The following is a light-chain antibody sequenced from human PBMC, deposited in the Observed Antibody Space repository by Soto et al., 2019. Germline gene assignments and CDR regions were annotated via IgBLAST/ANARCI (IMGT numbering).Light chain of an antibody. CDR2: DVS. CDR1: SSDVGGYNY. J-gene: IGLJ1*01. V-gene: IGLV2-11*01. CDR3: CSYAGSYTYV. Sequence: QSALTQPRSVSGSPGQSVTISCTGTSSDVGGYNYVSWYQQDPGKAPKLMIYDVSKRPSGVPDRFSGSKSGNTASLTISGLQAEDEADYYCCSYAGSYTYVFGTGTKLTLL.